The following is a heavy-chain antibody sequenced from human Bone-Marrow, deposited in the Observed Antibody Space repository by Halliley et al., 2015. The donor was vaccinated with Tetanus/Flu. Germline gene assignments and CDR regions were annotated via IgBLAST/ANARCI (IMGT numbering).Heavy chain of an antibody. CDR3: VRGIVSGGSCYPDV. D-gene: IGHD2-15*01. CDR2: ITRDSLYI. J-gene: IGHJ6*02. Sequence: VSSITRDSLYIFYADSVRGRFTISRDNTKNSLYLQMNSLRVEDTAVYYCVRGIVSGGSCYPDVWGQGTTVTVSS. V-gene: IGHV3-21*01.